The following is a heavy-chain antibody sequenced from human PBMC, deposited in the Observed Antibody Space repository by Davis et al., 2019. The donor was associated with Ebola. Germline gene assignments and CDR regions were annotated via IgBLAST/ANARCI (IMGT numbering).Heavy chain of an antibody. J-gene: IGHJ6*02. CDR3: ASDIAVAGTSDYYYGMDV. CDR1: SYTFFYRY. Sequence: VFCYASSYTFFYRYLHRLRPPPGHALVWMGWITPFNGNTNYAQKFQDRVTITRDRSMSTAYMELSSLRSEDTAMYYCASDIAVAGTSDYYYGMDVWGQGTTVTVSS. CDR2: ITPFNGNT. D-gene: IGHD6-19*01. V-gene: IGHV1-45*02.